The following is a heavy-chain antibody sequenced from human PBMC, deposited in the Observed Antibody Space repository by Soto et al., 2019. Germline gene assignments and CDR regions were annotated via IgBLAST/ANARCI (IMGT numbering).Heavy chain of an antibody. J-gene: IGHJ5*02. CDR1: GFSLSTSGVG. V-gene: IGHV2-5*04. CDR3: GTNPGLSEEWRSARFDP. Sequence: QITLKESGPTLVKPTQTLTLTCSFSGFSLSTSGVGVGWIRQPPGKALEWLALIYWNDDKRYSPSLNSRLTINKGTSKNQVPLKMTNMDPVDTSKYYLGTNPGLSEEWRSARFDPWGQGTLVTVSS. D-gene: IGHD1-7*01. CDR2: IYWNDDK.